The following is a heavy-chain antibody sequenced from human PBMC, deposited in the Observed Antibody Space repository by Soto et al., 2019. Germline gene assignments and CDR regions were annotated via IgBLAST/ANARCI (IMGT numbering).Heavy chain of an antibody. V-gene: IGHV3-30-3*01. J-gene: IGHJ3*02. CDR2: ISYDGSNK. CDR1: GGTCSSYA. D-gene: IGHD2-15*01. CDR3: ARVTGSLRTGAFDI. Sequence: GGSLRLSCAASGGTCSSYAMRWVRQAPGKGLEWVAVISYDGSNKYYADSVKGRFTISRDNSKNTLYLQMNSLRAEDTAVYYCARVTGSLRTGAFDIWGQGTMVTV.